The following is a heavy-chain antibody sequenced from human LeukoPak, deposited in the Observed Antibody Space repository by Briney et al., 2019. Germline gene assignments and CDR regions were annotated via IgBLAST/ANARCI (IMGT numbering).Heavy chain of an antibody. D-gene: IGHD6-6*01. CDR2: IKQDGSQK. V-gene: IGHV3-7*01. CDR3: ARESFAARWD. J-gene: IGHJ4*02. CDR1: GFTFSRYW. Sequence: PGGSLRLSCAASGFTFSRYWMSWVRQAPGKGLEWVDNIKQDGSQKSYVDSVKGRFTISRDNANNLLYLQMNSLRAEDTAVYYCARESFAARWDWGQGTLVTVSS.